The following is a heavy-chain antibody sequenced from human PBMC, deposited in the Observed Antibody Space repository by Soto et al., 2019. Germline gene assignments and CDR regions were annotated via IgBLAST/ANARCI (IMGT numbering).Heavy chain of an antibody. V-gene: IGHV3-11*06. Sequence: GRSLRLSCEASVFTFSDFSMSWIRQAPGKGLEWLSYISPKSNYREYAESVKGRHTISRDNAKNSLSLQMNSLRVEDTAVYYWVRVGGGGQIDSWGQGTLVTSPQ. CDR1: VFTFSDFS. CDR2: ISPKSNYR. J-gene: IGHJ4*02. D-gene: IGHD2-21*01. CDR3: VRVGGGGQIDS.